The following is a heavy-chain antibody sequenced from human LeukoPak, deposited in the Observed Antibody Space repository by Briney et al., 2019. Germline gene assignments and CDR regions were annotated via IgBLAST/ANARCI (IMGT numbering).Heavy chain of an antibody. D-gene: IGHD5-24*01. V-gene: IGHV3-53*01. CDR3: ARGAGYNYPYYFDY. Sequence: GGSLRLSCAASGFTVSSNYMNWVRQAPGKGLEWVSVIYGGGDIYYADSVKGRFAISRDNSKNTLYLQMNSLRAEDTAVYYCARGAGYNYPYYFDYWGQGTLVTVSS. J-gene: IGHJ4*02. CDR2: IYGGGDI. CDR1: GFTVSSNY.